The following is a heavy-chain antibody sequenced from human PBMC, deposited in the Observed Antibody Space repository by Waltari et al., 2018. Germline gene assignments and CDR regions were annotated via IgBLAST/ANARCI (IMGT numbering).Heavy chain of an antibody. Sequence: EVQLLESGGGLVQPGGSLRLSCAASGFTFSSYAMSLVRQAPGKGLGWVSVSIGSGTSTYYAESVKGRFTISRDNSKNTVYLQMNSLRAEDTAVYYCAKDEKSGDGYVTFDHWGQGTLLTVSS. CDR2: SIGSGTST. CDR1: GFTFSSYA. J-gene: IGHJ4*02. CDR3: AKDEKSGDGYVTFDH. D-gene: IGHD5-12*01. V-gene: IGHV3-23*01.